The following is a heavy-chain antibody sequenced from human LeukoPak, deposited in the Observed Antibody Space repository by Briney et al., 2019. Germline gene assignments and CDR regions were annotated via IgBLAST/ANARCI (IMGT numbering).Heavy chain of an antibody. CDR1: GDRVSRDNTA. CDR3: ARDEGALNW. D-gene: IGHD1-20*01. CDR2: TYYKSKWYN. Sequence: SQTLSLTCAISGDRVSRDNTAWNWIRQSPSRGLEWLGRTYYKSKWYNDYALSVKGRITINPDTSKNHFSLQLNSVTPEDTAVYYCARDEGALNWWGQGTLVTVSS. J-gene: IGHJ4*02. V-gene: IGHV6-1*01.